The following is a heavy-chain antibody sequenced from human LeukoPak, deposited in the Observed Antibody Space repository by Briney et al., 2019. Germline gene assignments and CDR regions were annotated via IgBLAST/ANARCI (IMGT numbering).Heavy chain of an antibody. CDR1: GFTFSSYG. CDR3: AKDQRGWYPGVYYYYYMDV. CDR2: IRYDGSNK. J-gene: IGHJ6*03. V-gene: IGHV3-30*02. D-gene: IGHD6-19*01. Sequence: GGSLRLSCAASGFTFSSYGMHWVRQAPGKGLEWVAFIRYDGSNKYYAVSVKGRFTISRDNSKNTLYLQMNSLRAEDTAVYYCAKDQRGWYPGVYYYYYMDVWGKGPRSPSP.